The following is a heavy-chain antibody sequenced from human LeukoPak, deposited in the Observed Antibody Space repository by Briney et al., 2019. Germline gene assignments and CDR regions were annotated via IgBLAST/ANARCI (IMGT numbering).Heavy chain of an antibody. CDR1: GFTFSSYA. CDR3: AKDRYSSSWYNGPDY. CDR2: ISGSGGST. Sequence: GGSLRLSCAASGFTFSSYAMSWVRPAPGKGLEWVSAISGSGGSTYYADSVKGRFTISRDNSKNTLYLQMNSLRAEDTAVYYCAKDRYSSSWYNGPDYWGQGTLVTASS. V-gene: IGHV3-23*01. J-gene: IGHJ4*02. D-gene: IGHD6-13*01.